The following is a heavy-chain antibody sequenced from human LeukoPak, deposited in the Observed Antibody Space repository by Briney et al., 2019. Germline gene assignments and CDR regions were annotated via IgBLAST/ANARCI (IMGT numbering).Heavy chain of an antibody. Sequence: GASVKVSCKASGYTFTGYDINWVRQATGQGLEWMGWMNPNSGNTGNAQKFQGRVTITRDTSISTAYMELSSLRSEDTAVYYCARGRSSSREPVLFPYWGQGTLVTVSS. CDR1: GYTFTGYD. V-gene: IGHV1-8*02. D-gene: IGHD2-2*01. J-gene: IGHJ4*02. CDR2: MNPNSGNT. CDR3: ARGRSSSREPVLFPY.